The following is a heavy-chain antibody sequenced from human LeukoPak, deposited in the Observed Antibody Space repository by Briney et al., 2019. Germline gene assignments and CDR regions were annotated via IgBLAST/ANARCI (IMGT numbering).Heavy chain of an antibody. D-gene: IGHD3-22*01. V-gene: IGHV3-74*01. J-gene: IGHJ4*02. Sequence: GGSLRLSCAASGFTFSSYWMHWVRQAPGKGLVWVSRINTDGSSTSYADSVKDRFTISRDNAKNTLYLQMNSLRAEDTAVYYCASNPNYYDSSGYYYYWGQGTLVTVSS. CDR2: INTDGSST. CDR1: GFTFSSYW. CDR3: ASNPNYYDSSGYYYY.